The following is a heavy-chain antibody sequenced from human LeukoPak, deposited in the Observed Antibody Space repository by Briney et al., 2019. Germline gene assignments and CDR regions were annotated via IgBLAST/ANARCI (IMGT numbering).Heavy chain of an antibody. CDR3: ATQPALGSSTVTTPRYYYYYMDV. V-gene: IGHV3-23*01. D-gene: IGHD4-11*01. CDR2: ISGSGGST. Sequence: GGSLRLSCAASGFTFSSYAMSWVRQAPGKGLEWASAISGSGGSTYYADSVKGRFTISRDNSKNTLYLQMNSLRAEDTAVYYCATQPALGSSTVTTPRYYYYYMDVWGKGTTVTVSS. J-gene: IGHJ6*03. CDR1: GFTFSSYA.